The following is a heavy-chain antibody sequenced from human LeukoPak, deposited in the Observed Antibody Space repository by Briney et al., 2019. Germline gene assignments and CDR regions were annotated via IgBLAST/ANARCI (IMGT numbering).Heavy chain of an antibody. Sequence: GGSLRLSCAASGFTFSSYAMSWVRQAPGKGLEWVSGISNGGSTYYADSVKGRFTTSRDYFQNTLYLQMNSLRAEDTAVYYCAKETSSSFDYWGQGTLVTVSS. V-gene: IGHV3-23*01. J-gene: IGHJ4*02. D-gene: IGHD6-6*01. CDR1: GFTFSSYA. CDR2: ISNGGST. CDR3: AKETSSSFDY.